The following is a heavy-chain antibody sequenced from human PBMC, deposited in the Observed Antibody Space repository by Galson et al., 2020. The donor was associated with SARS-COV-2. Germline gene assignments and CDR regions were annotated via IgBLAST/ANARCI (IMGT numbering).Heavy chain of an antibody. CDR3: ASGSRSGWFFDY. CDR1: GFTFDDYG. J-gene: IGHJ4*02. D-gene: IGHD6-19*01. Sequence: GGSLRLSCAASGFTFDDYGMSWVRPAPGKGLEWVSGIHCNGGSTGYADSVKGRLTISRDNAKNSLYLQINSLSAEDTALYYCASGSRSGWFFDYWGQGTLVTVSS. CDR2: IHCNGGST. V-gene: IGHV3-20*04.